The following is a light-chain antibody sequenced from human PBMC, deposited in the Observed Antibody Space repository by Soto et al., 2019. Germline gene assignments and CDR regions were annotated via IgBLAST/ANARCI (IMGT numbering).Light chain of an antibody. CDR2: WAS. CDR1: QSVLYSSNNKNY. J-gene: IGKJ2*01. V-gene: IGKV4-1*01. CDR3: QQYDSTPPRGT. Sequence: DIVMTQSPDSLAVSLGERATINCKSSQSVLYSSNNKNYLAWYQQKPGQPPKLLIYWASTRESGVPDRFSGSGSGTDFTLTISSLQAEDVAVYYCQQYDSTPPRGTFGQGTKLEIK.